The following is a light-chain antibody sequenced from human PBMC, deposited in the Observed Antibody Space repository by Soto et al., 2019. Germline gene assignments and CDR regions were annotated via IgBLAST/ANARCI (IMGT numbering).Light chain of an antibody. V-gene: IGKV3-20*01. CDR1: QNVSSNL. Sequence: TVLTQSPGTLSLSPGERATLSCRSSQNVSSNLVVWYQQHPGQAPRRLIYGASRRATGIPDRFSGSGSGTDFTLTIRRLEPEDFALYYCQQYGSSPVTFGQGTRLEIK. CDR2: GAS. J-gene: IGKJ5*01. CDR3: QQYGSSPVT.